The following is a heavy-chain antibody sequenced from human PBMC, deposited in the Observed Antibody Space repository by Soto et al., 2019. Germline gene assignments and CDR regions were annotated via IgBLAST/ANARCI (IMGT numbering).Heavy chain of an antibody. Sequence: LSLTCTVSGGSINSYYWSWIRQPPGRGLECIGNIYYSGITNYNPSLKSRVTISVDTSKNQFSLKLSSVTAADTAVYYCARQVDYYHYYYMDVWGKGTTVTVSS. CDR3: ARQVDYYHYYYMDV. CDR1: GGSINSYY. CDR2: IYYSGIT. J-gene: IGHJ6*03. V-gene: IGHV4-59*08.